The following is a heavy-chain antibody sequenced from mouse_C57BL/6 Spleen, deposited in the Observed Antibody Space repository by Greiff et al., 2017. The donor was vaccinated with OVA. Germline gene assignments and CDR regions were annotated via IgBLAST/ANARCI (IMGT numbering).Heavy chain of an antibody. Sequence: DVHLVESGEGLVKPGGSLKLSCAASGFTFSSYAMSWVRQTPEKRLEWVAYISSGGDYIYYADTVKGRFTISRDNARNTLYLQMSSLKSEDTAMYYCTRGSNYGFAMDYWGQGTSVTVSS. CDR1: GFTFSSYA. J-gene: IGHJ4*01. CDR3: TRGSNYGFAMDY. D-gene: IGHD2-5*01. V-gene: IGHV5-9-1*02. CDR2: ISSGGDYI.